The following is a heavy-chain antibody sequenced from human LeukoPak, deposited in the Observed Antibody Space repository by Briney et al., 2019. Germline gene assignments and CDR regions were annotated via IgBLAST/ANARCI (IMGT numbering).Heavy chain of an antibody. CDR1: GGTFSSYA. J-gene: IGHJ4*02. CDR3: ARDHALVPFDY. V-gene: IGHV1-69*05. Sequence: SVKVSCKASGGTFSSYAISWVRHAPGQGLEWMGRIIPIFGTANYAQKFQGRVTITTDESTSTAYMELSSLRSEDTAVYYCARDHALVPFDYWGQGTLDTVSS. CDR2: IIPIFGTA. D-gene: IGHD2-2*01.